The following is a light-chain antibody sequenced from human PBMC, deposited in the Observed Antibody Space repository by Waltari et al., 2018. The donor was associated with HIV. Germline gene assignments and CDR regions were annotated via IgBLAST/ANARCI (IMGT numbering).Light chain of an antibody. V-gene: IGKV1-17*01. CDR1: QGIRND. CDR2: AAS. CDR3: LQQNSYPLT. Sequence: DIQMTQSPSSLSASVGDRITITCRASQGIRNDLDWYQQKPGKAPKRLIYAASSLQSGVPSRFSGSGSGTEFTLTISSLQPEDFATYYCLQQNSYPLTFGGGTKVEIK. J-gene: IGKJ4*01.